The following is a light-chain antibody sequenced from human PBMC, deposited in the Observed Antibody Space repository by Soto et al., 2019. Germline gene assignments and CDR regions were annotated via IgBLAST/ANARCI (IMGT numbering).Light chain of an antibody. Sequence: EFVLTQSPGTLSLSPGERGTLSCRASQSVSSRLAWYQHKPGQAPRLLISGASSRATGIPDRFSGSGSGTDFTLTISRLEPEDFALYYCQHYGASPITFGQGTRLEI. CDR2: GAS. J-gene: IGKJ5*01. V-gene: IGKV3-20*01. CDR1: QSVSSR. CDR3: QHYGASPIT.